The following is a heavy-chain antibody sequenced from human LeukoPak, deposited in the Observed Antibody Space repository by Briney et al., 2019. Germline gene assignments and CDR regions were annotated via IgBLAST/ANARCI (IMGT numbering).Heavy chain of an antibody. V-gene: IGHV3-13*05. D-gene: IGHD3-10*01. CDR1: GCTFNSYD. CDR2: IGTAGDP. Sequence: GGSLRLSCAASGCTFNSYDMHGVRQATGKGLEWVSAIGTAGDPYYPGSVKGRFTISRENAKNSLYLQMNSLRAGDTAVYYCARALRVRGVMSGAFDIWGQGTMVTVSS. CDR3: ARALRVRGVMSGAFDI. J-gene: IGHJ3*02.